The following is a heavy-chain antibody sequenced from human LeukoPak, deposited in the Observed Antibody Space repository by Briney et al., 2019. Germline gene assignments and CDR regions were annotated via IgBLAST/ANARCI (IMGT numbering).Heavy chain of an antibody. CDR1: GGSTSSYY. D-gene: IGHD6-13*01. J-gene: IGHJ4*02. Sequence: SETLSLTCTVSGGSTSSYYWSWIRQPPGKGLEWIGYIYYSGSTNYNPSLKSRVTISVDTSKNQFSLKLSSVTAADTAVYYCARNAGGYSSSWYPLALDYWGQGTLVTVSS. V-gene: IGHV4-59*01. CDR2: IYYSGST. CDR3: ARNAGGYSSSWYPLALDY.